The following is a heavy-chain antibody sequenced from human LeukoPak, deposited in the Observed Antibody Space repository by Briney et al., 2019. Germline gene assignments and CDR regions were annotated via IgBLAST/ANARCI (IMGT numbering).Heavy chain of an antibody. J-gene: IGHJ6*03. CDR3: ARRDGYNRDLYYYYYMDV. V-gene: IGHV3-48*04. CDR1: GFTFSSYA. CDR2: ITSRSDTI. Sequence: GGSLRLSCAASGFTFSSYAMSWVRQAPGKGLEWVSYITSRSDTIYYADSVKGRFSISRDNAESSLYLQMNSLRAEDTAVYYCARRDGYNRDLYYYYYMDVWGKGTTVTVSS. D-gene: IGHD5-24*01.